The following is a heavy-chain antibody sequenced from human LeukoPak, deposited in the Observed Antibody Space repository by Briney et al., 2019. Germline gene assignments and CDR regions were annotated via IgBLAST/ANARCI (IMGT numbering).Heavy chain of an antibody. D-gene: IGHD4-23*01. Sequence: ASVKVSCKASGYTFTSYDINWVRQATGQGLEWMGWMNPNSGNTGYAQKFQGRVTITRNTSISTAYMELSSLRSEDTAVYYCARGHEWELWGYYYYMDVWGKGTTVTVSS. CDR1: GYTFTSYD. J-gene: IGHJ6*03. CDR2: MNPNSGNT. CDR3: ARGHEWELWGYYYYMDV. V-gene: IGHV1-8*03.